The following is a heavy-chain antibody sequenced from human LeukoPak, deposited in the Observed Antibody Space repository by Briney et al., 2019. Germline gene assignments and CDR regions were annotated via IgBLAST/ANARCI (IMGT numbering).Heavy chain of an antibody. D-gene: IGHD6-13*01. CDR2: INTDGSST. V-gene: IGHV3-74*01. Sequence: GGSLRLSCAASGFTFSSYAMHWVRQAPGKGLVWVSRINTDGSSTSYADPVKGRFTISRDNAKNTLYLQMNSLRAEDTAVYYCAVDSSSWYHGAFDYWGQGTLVTVSS. CDR3: AVDSSSWYHGAFDY. J-gene: IGHJ4*02. CDR1: GFTFSSYA.